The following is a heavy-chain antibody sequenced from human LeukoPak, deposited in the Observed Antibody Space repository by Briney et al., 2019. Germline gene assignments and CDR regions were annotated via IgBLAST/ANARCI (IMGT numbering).Heavy chain of an antibody. Sequence: GGSLRLSCAASGFTFSSYGMHWVRQAPGKGLEWVAVIWYDGSNKYYADSVKGRFSISRDNSKNTLYLHVNSLRAEDTALYYCARAEDYDSSGYVDAFDIWGQGTMVTVSS. CDR3: ARAEDYDSSGYVDAFDI. J-gene: IGHJ3*02. V-gene: IGHV3-33*01. CDR1: GFTFSSYG. CDR2: IWYDGSNK. D-gene: IGHD3-22*01.